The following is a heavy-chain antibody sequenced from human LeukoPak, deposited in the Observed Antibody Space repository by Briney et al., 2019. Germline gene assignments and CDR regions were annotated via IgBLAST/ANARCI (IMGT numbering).Heavy chain of an antibody. CDR2: IIPIFGTA. D-gene: IGHD1-26*01. Sequence: ASVKVSCKASGGTFSSYAISWVRQAPGQGLEWMGGIIPIFGTANYAQKFQGRVTMTMDTSTSTVYMELSSLRSEDTAVYYRARVFVGASHFDYWGQGTLVTVSS. CDR1: GGTFSSYA. CDR3: ARVFVGASHFDY. J-gene: IGHJ4*02. V-gene: IGHV1-69*05.